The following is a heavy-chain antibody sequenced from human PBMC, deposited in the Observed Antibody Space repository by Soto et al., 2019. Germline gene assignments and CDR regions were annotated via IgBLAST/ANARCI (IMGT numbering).Heavy chain of an antibody. Sequence: SETLSLTCSVSGGSINYNSYYWGWIRQPPWKGLEWVGGIFYTGTTYYSPSLEDRVTISVDTSKNSFSLNLTSVTAADTAVYFCARLVVVAPVANAWGQGTLVTVSS. CDR2: IFYTGTT. D-gene: IGHD2-2*01. CDR3: ARLVVVAPVANA. V-gene: IGHV4-39*02. CDR1: GGSINYNSYY. J-gene: IGHJ5*02.